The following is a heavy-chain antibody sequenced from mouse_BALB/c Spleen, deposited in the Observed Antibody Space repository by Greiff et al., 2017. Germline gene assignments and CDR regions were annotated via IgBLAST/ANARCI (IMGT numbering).Heavy chain of an antibody. V-gene: IGHV5-6-3*01. D-gene: IGHD3-3*01. CDR1: GFTFSSYG. CDR3: ARDQGPYAMDY. Sequence: EVQLVESGGGLVKPGGSLKLSCAASGFTFSSYGMSWVRQTPDKRLELVATINSNGGSTYYPDSVKGRFTISRDNAKNTLYLQMNSLQTDDTAMYYCARDQGPYAMDYWGQGTSVTVSS. CDR2: INSNGGST. J-gene: IGHJ4*01.